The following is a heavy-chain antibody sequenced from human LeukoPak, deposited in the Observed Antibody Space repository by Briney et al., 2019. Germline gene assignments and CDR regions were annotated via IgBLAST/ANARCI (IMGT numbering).Heavy chain of an antibody. D-gene: IGHD6-13*01. V-gene: IGHV4-34*01. J-gene: IGHJ4*02. CDR3: ARGKARQQLVDYKSDY. Sequence: SETLSLTCAVYGGSFSGYYWSWIRQPPGKGLEGMGEINHSGSTNYKPSLKSRFTISVDTSKNQFSLKLSSVTAADTAVYYCARGKARQQLVDYKSDYWGQGTLVTVSS. CDR1: GGSFSGYY. CDR2: INHSGST.